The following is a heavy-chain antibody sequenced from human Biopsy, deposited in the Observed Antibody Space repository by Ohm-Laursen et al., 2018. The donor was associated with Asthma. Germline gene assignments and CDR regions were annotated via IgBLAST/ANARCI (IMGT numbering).Heavy chain of an antibody. CDR2: IYSGGTS. D-gene: IGHD3-22*01. CDR3: ARGDSSNWSHYYFDY. CDR1: GFAVSRDH. Sequence: SLRLSCAASGFAVSRDHMFWVHQAPGKGLEWVSVIYSGGTSHTADSVRGRFTISRDYSKNTLYLQMHSLRAEDTAAYYCARGDSSNWSHYYFDYWGQGTLVTVSS. J-gene: IGHJ4*02. V-gene: IGHV3-53*01.